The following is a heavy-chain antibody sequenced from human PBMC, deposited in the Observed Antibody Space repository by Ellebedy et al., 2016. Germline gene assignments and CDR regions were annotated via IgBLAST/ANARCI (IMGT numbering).Heavy chain of an antibody. CDR3: AKSVWFGDLGGMDV. CDR2: IRGSGDST. CDR1: GFSFSSYA. V-gene: IGHV3-23*01. D-gene: IGHD3-10*01. Sequence: GGSLRLSCAASGFSFSSYAMSWVRQAPGKGLEWVSNIRGSGDSTYYADSVKGRFTISRDNSKNTLYLQMNSLRADDTAVYYCAKSVWFGDLGGMDVWGQGTTVTVSS. J-gene: IGHJ6*02.